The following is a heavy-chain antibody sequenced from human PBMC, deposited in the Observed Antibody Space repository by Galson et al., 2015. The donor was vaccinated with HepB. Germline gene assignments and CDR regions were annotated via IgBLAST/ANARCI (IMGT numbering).Heavy chain of an antibody. CDR3: ARGTDCSSTSCQFDP. D-gene: IGHD2-2*01. J-gene: IGHJ5*02. V-gene: IGHV4-30-4*01. Sequence: TLSLTCTVSGGSISSGDYYWSWIRQPPGKGLEWIGYIYYSGSTYYNPSLKSRVTISVDTSKNQFSLKLSSVTAADTAVYYCARGTDCSSTSCQFDPWGQGTLVTVSS. CDR2: IYYSGST. CDR1: GGSISSGDYY.